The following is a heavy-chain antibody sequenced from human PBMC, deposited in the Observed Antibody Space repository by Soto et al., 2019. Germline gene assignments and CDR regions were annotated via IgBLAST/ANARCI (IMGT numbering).Heavy chain of an antibody. V-gene: IGHV3-48*02. J-gene: IGHJ6*02. D-gene: IGHD4-17*01. CDR3: ARDESSATTVTPVGMDV. CDR1: GFTFSSYS. Sequence: GGSLRLSCAASGFTFSSYSMNWVRQAPGKGLEWVSYISSSSSTIYYADSVKGRFTISRDNAKNSLYLQMNSLRDEDTAVYYCARDESSATTVTPVGMDVWGQGTTVTVSS. CDR2: ISSSSSTI.